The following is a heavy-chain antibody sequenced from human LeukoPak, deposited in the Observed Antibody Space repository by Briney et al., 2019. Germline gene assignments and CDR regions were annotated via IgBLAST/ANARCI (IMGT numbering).Heavy chain of an antibody. J-gene: IGHJ5*02. CDR1: GFTFSSYG. Sequence: GGSLRLSCAASGFTFSSYGMSWVRQAPGKGLEWVSAIGGSGGSTYYADFVKGRFTISRDNSKNNSKNTLYLQMNSLRPEDTAVYYCAKDQRAAAGWGFDPWGQGTLVTVSS. CDR2: IGGSGGST. V-gene: IGHV3-23*01. D-gene: IGHD6-13*01. CDR3: AKDQRAAAGWGFDP.